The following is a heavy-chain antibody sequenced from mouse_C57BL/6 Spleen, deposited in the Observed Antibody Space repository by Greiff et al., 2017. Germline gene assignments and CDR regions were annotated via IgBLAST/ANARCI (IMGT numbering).Heavy chain of an antibody. CDR1: GYTFTSSG. CDR2: IYPRSGNT. D-gene: IGHD3-3*01. CDR3: ARGTPYFDY. V-gene: IGHV1-81*01. J-gene: IGHJ2*01. Sequence: QVQLQQSGAELARPGASVKLSCKASGYTFTSSGISWVKQRTGQGLEWIGEIYPRSGNTYYNEKFKGKATLTADKSSSTAYMELRSLTSEDSAVYFCARGTPYFDYWGQGTTLTVSS.